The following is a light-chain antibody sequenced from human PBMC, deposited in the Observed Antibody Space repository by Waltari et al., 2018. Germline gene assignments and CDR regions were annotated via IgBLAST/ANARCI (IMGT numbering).Light chain of an antibody. V-gene: IGLV2-14*03. CDR2: DVS. CDR1: SSDVGGYNY. CDR3: SSYTSSSPLV. Sequence: QSALTQPASVSGSPGQSITISCTGTSSDVGGYNYVSWYQQHPGKAPKLMIYDVSNRPSGVSDRCSGSKSGNTASLTISGLQAEDEADYYCSSYTSSSPLVFGTGTKVTVL. J-gene: IGLJ1*01.